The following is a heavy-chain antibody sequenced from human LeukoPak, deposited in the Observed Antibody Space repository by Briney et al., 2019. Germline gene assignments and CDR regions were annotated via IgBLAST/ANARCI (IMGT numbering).Heavy chain of an antibody. Sequence: SQTLSLTCTVSGGSISSGSYYWSWTRQPAGKGLEWIGRIYTSGSTNYNPSLKSRVTISVDTSKNQFSLKLSSVTAADTAVYYCARRGSYNYYYYMDVWGKGTTVTVSS. CDR3: ARRGSYNYYYYMDV. CDR2: IYTSGST. J-gene: IGHJ6*03. D-gene: IGHD1-26*01. V-gene: IGHV4-61*02. CDR1: GGSISSGSYY.